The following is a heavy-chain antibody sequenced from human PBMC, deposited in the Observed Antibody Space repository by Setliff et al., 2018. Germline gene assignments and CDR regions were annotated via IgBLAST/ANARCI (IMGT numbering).Heavy chain of an antibody. D-gene: IGHD3-10*01. CDR3: AKSLRLASSGSYWFDP. V-gene: IGHV3-23*01. Sequence: GGSLRLSCAASGFTFSTYSMSWVRQAPGKGLEWVSAISGDSVYIYYADSVKGRFTISRDNSKNTLYLQMDSLRAEDTALYYCAKSLRLASSGSYWFDPWGQGTLVTVSS. CDR2: ISGDSVYI. CDR1: GFTFSTYS. J-gene: IGHJ5*02.